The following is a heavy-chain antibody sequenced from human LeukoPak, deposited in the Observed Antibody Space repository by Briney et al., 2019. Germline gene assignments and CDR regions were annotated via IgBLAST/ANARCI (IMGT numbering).Heavy chain of an antibody. D-gene: IGHD2-2*01. J-gene: IGHJ5*02. CDR1: GGTFSSYA. Sequence: SVKVSCKASGGTFSSYAISWVRRAPGQGLEWMGGIIPIFGTANYAQKFQGRVTITADESTSTAYMELSSLRSEDTAVYYCARVNPYQLLFRGDWFDPWGQGTLVTVSS. CDR3: ARVNPYQLLFRGDWFDP. V-gene: IGHV1-69*13. CDR2: IIPIFGTA.